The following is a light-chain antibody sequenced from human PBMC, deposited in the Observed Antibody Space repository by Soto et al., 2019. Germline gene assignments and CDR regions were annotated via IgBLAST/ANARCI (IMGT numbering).Light chain of an antibody. CDR1: QSVFSN. V-gene: IGKV3-15*01. Sequence: EIVMTQSPATLSVSPGERATLSCRASQSVFSNLAWYQQKPGQAPRLLIYGASTRATGIPARFSGSGSGTEFTLTISSLQSEDFVVYYCQQYNNFWTFGQGTKVEIK. J-gene: IGKJ1*01. CDR3: QQYNNFWT. CDR2: GAS.